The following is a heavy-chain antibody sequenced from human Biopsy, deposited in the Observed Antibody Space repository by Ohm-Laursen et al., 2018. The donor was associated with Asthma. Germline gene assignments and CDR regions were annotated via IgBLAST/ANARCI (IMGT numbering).Heavy chain of an antibody. CDR1: GFAVSRDY. CDR3: ARGDSSSWSHYYFDY. Sequence: SLRLSCAASGFAVSRDYMFGVRQAPGKGLEGGSVIYSGGTSHTADSVRGRFTISRDYSKDTLYLQMHSLRAEDTAVYYCARGDSSSWSHYYFDYWGQGTLVTVSS. V-gene: IGHV3-53*01. D-gene: IGHD6-13*01. J-gene: IGHJ4*02. CDR2: IYSGGTS.